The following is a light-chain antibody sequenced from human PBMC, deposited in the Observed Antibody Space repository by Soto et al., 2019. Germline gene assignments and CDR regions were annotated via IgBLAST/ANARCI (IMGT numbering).Light chain of an antibody. V-gene: IGKV3-20*01. CDR3: QQFSSYPLT. CDR1: QTVRNNY. J-gene: IGKJ4*01. CDR2: DAS. Sequence: EFVLTQSPGTLSLSPGERATLSCRASQTVRNNYLAWYQQKPGQAPRLLIYDASSRATGIPDRFSGGGSGTDFTLTISRLEPEDFAVYYCQQFSSYPLTFGGGTQVEI.